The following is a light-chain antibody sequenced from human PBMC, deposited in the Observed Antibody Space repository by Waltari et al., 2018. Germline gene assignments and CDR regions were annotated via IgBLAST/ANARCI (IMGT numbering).Light chain of an antibody. V-gene: IGLV2-14*01. CDR1: SSDVGGYNY. J-gene: IGLJ2*01. Sequence: QSARTQPAPVSGSPAQSITISCTGTSSDVGGYNYVPWYQQHPGKAPTLMIYDVSKRPSGVSNRSSGSKSGNTASLTISGLQAEDEADYYCSSYTRSSTWVFGGGTKLTVL. CDR2: DVS. CDR3: SSYTRSSTWV.